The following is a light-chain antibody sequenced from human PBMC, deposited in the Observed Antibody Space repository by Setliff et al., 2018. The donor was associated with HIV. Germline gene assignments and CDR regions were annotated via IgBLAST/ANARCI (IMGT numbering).Light chain of an antibody. J-gene: IGLJ1*01. CDR1: DSNIGRNT. CDR3: AAWDDSLNGLYV. Sequence: QSVLTQPPSASGTPGERVTISCSGSDSNIGRNTVNWYQQLPGTAPKLLIYRNDQRPSGVPDRFSGSKSGTSASLAIRGLQSEDEADYYCAAWDDSLNGLYVFGSGTKVTVL. V-gene: IGLV1-44*01. CDR2: RND.